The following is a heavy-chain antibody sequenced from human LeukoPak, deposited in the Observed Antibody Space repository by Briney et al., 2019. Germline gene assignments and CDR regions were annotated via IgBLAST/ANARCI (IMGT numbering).Heavy chain of an antibody. CDR3: ARGKTSQNIVTRKTYHWFDP. CDR2: ISSSGSTI. V-gene: IGHV3-11*04. CDR1: GFTFSDYY. J-gene: IGHJ5*02. D-gene: IGHD2/OR15-2a*01. Sequence: KAGGSLRLSCAASGFTFSDYYMSWLRQAPGKGLDWVSYISSSGSTIYYADSVKGRFTISRDNAKNSLYLQMKSLRAEDTAVYYCARGKTSQNIVTRKTYHWFDPWGQGTLVTVSS.